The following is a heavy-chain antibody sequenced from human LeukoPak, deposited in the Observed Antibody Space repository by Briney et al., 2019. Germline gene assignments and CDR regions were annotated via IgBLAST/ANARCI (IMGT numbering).Heavy chain of an antibody. CDR2: ISSSSTYI. CDR3: ARVWSDCYVTNCYISEY. V-gene: IGHV3-21*01. Sequence: PGRSLRLSCAASGFTFSSYNMNWVRQAPGERPEWVSSISSSSTYIYYADSVKGRFTISRDDAKNSLFLQMNSLRVEDTAVYYCARVWSDCYVTNCYISEYWGQGTLVTVSS. J-gene: IGHJ4*02. D-gene: IGHD3-3*01. CDR1: GFTFSSYN.